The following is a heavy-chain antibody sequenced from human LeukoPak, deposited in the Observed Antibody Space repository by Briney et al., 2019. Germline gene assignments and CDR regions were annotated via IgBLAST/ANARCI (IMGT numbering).Heavy chain of an antibody. D-gene: IGHD6-25*01. CDR2: ISSSGSTI. V-gene: IGHV3-48*03. Sequence: GGSLRLSCAASGFTFSSYEMNWVRQAPGKGLEWVSYISSSGSTIYYADSVKGRFTISRDNAKNSLYLQMNSPRVEDTAVYYCARDGTPNYSSGWVYMDVWGKGTTVTISS. CDR1: GFTFSSYE. J-gene: IGHJ6*03. CDR3: ARDGTPNYSSGWVYMDV.